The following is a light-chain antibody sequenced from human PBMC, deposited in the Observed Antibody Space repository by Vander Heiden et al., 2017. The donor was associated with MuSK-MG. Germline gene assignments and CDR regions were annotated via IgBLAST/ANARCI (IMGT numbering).Light chain of an antibody. CDR2: YAS. Sequence: EIVLTQSPAFQSVTTKEKVTITCRDSQSSGSSVHWYQQKPDQSPKLLIKYASQSCSGVPSRFSGSGAGTVFTLTINSLEAEDAATYYRQQSSSLPQTFGQGTKVXIK. J-gene: IGKJ1*01. CDR1: QSSGSS. V-gene: IGKV6-21*01. CDR3: QQSSSLPQT.